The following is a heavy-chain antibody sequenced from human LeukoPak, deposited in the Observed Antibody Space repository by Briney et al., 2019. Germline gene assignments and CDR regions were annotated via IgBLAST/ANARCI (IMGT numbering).Heavy chain of an antibody. CDR2: IWYDGSNK. J-gene: IGHJ6*02. D-gene: IGHD6-13*01. V-gene: IGHV3-33*01. Sequence: GGSLRLSCAASGFTFSSYGMHWVRQAPGKGLEWVAVIWYDGSNKYYADSVKGRFTISRDNSKNTLYLQMNSLRAEDTAVYYCARDFRGRYSSSWYEPNYYYGMDVWGQGTTVTVSS. CDR3: ARDFRGRYSSSWYEPNYYYGMDV. CDR1: GFTFSSYG.